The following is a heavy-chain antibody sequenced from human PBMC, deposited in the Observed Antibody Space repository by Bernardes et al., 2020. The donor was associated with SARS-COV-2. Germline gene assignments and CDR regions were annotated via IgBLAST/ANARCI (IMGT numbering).Heavy chain of an antibody. V-gene: IGHV3-15*07. Sequence: GGSLRLSCAASGFTFSSYSMNWVRQAPGKGLEWVGRIKSKTDGGTTDYAAPVKGRFTISRDDSKNTLYLQMNSLKTEDTAVYYCTYVVVPADPWSYYYGMDVWGQGTTVTVSS. CDR2: IKSKTDGGTT. D-gene: IGHD2-2*01. J-gene: IGHJ6*02. CDR1: GFTFSSYS. CDR3: TYVVVPADPWSYYYGMDV.